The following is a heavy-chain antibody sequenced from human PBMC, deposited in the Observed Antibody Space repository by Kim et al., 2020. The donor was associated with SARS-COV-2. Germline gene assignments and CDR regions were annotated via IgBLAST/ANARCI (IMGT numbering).Heavy chain of an antibody. CDR3: ATGSPSYPEGMPYFQH. CDR2: FDPEDGET. V-gene: IGHV1-24*01. Sequence: ASVKVSCKVSGYTLTELSMHWVRQAPGKGLEWMGGFDPEDGETIYAQKFQGRVTMTEDTSTDTAYMELSSLRSEDTAVYYCATGSPSYPEGMPYFQHWGQGTLVTVSS. D-gene: IGHD2-2*01. J-gene: IGHJ1*01. CDR1: GYTLTELS.